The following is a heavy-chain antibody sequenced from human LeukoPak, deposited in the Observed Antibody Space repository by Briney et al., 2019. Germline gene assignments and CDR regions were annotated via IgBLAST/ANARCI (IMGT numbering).Heavy chain of an antibody. Sequence: SETLSLTCTVSGGSISSFYWSWIRQPPGKGLGWIAYIYYSGITNYNPSLKSRATISVDTSKKQFSLKLSSVTAADTAVYYCARVTIAAAGIEGWFDPWGQGTLVTVSS. CDR2: IYYSGIT. V-gene: IGHV4-59*01. J-gene: IGHJ5*02. CDR1: GGSISSFY. D-gene: IGHD6-13*01. CDR3: ARVTIAAAGIEGWFDP.